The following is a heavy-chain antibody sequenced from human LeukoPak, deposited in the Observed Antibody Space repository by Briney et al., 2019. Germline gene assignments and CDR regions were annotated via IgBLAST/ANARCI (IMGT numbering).Heavy chain of an antibody. Sequence: GRSLRLSCAASGFTFSSYGMHWVRQAPGKGLEWVAVIWYDGNNKYYADSVKGRFTIPRDNSKNTLYLQMNSLRAEDTAVYYCAKDFGTAYDYYYMDVWGKGTTVTVSS. CDR3: AKDFGTAYDYYYMDV. CDR1: GFTFSSYG. V-gene: IGHV3-33*06. D-gene: IGHD3-16*01. CDR2: IWYDGNNK. J-gene: IGHJ6*03.